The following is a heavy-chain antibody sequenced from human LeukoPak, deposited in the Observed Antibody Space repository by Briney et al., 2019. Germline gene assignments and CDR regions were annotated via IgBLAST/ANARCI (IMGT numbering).Heavy chain of an antibody. D-gene: IGHD6-19*01. V-gene: IGHV1-69*13. Sequence: SVKVSCKASGGTFSSYAISWVRQAPGQGLEWMGGIIPIFGTANYAQKFQGRVTITADESTSTAYMELSSLRSEDTAVYHCAREGDLAVAGMIFLNWFDPWGQGTLVTVSS. J-gene: IGHJ5*02. CDR3: AREGDLAVAGMIFLNWFDP. CDR2: IIPIFGTA. CDR1: GGTFSSYA.